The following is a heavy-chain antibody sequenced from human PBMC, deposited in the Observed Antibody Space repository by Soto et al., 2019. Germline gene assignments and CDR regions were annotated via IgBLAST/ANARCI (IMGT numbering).Heavy chain of an antibody. D-gene: IGHD3-16*02. CDR2: ISYDGSNK. CDR1: GFTFSSYA. J-gene: IGHJ6*02. Sequence: QVQLVECGGGVVQPGRSLRLSCAASGFTFSSYAMHWVRQAPGKGLEWVAVISYDGSNKYYADSVKGRFTISRDNSKNTLYLQMNSLRAEDTAVYYCARDIMITFGGVIVTDYYYGMDVWGQGPTVTVSS. CDR3: ARDIMITFGGVIVTDYYYGMDV. V-gene: IGHV3-30-3*01.